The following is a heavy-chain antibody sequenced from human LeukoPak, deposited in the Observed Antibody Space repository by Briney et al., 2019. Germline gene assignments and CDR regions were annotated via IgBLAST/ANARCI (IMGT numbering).Heavy chain of an antibody. Sequence: GGSLRLSCAASGFTLSSYAMSWVRQAPGKGLEWVSAISDSGNTYHADSVKGRFTISRDNSKNTLYLQMNSLRAEDTAVYYCAKDDQRGYSYGYFDYWGQGTLVTVSS. CDR2: ISDSGNT. D-gene: IGHD5-18*01. CDR3: AKDDQRGYSYGYFDY. J-gene: IGHJ4*02. CDR1: GFTLSSYA. V-gene: IGHV3-23*01.